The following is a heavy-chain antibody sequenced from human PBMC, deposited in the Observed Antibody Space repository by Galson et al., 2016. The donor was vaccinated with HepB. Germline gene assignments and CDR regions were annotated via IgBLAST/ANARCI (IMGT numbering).Heavy chain of an antibody. V-gene: IGHV4-59*01. J-gene: IGHJ4*02. D-gene: IGHD4-17*01. CDR3: ARDAAEYGDYVVAGY. Sequence: SETLSLTCTVSGGSISSYYWSWIRQPPGKGLEWIGYIYDSGSTNYNPPLKSRVTISVDTSKNQFSLMLSSVTAADPAVCYCARDAAEYGDYVVAGYWGQGTLVTVSS. CDR1: GGSISSYY. CDR2: IYDSGST.